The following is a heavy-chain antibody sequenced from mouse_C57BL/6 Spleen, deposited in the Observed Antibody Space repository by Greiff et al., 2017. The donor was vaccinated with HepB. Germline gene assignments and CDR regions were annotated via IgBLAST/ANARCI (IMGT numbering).Heavy chain of an antibody. D-gene: IGHD2-2*01. CDR1: GYTFTDYN. V-gene: IGHV1-18*01. CDR2: INPNNGGT. Sequence: EVQLQQSGPELVKPGASVKIPCKASGYTFTDYNMDWVKQSHGKSLEWIGDINPNNGGTIYNQKFKGKATLTVDKSSSTAYMELRSLTSEDTAVYYCARSHLWLRQGGGFAYWGQGSLVTVSA. CDR3: ARSHLWLRQGGGFAY. J-gene: IGHJ3*01.